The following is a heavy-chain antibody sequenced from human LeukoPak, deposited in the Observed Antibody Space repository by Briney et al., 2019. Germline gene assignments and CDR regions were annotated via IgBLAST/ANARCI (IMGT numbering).Heavy chain of an antibody. Sequence: ASVKVSCKASGYTFTGYYMHWVRQAPGQGLEWMGWINPNSGGTNYAQKFQGRVTMTRDTSISIAYMELSRLRSDDTAVYYCARDGNSSYYSGWFDPWGQGTLVTVSS. D-gene: IGHD1-26*01. CDR3: ARDGNSSYYSGWFDP. CDR2: INPNSGGT. J-gene: IGHJ5*02. V-gene: IGHV1-2*02. CDR1: GYTFTGYY.